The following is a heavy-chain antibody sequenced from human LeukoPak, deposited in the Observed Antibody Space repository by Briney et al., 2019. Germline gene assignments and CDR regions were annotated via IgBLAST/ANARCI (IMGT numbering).Heavy chain of an antibody. D-gene: IGHD6-13*01. CDR1: GYTFTGYY. CDR3: ARDLQQRIDY. V-gene: IGHV1-2*02. CDR2: INPNSGGT. Sequence: ASVKVSCKASGYTFTGYYMHWVRQAPGQGLEWMGFINPNSGGTNYAQNFQGRVTMTRDTSISTAYMELSRLRSDDTALYYCARDLQQRIDYWGQGTVVTVSS. J-gene: IGHJ4*02.